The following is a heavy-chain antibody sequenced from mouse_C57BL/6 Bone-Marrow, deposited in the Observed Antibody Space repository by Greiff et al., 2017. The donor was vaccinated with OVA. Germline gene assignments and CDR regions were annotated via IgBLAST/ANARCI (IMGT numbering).Heavy chain of an antibody. CDR3: GRRGDDGHYGVWYFDV. CDR2: IRSKSNNYAT. D-gene: IGHD2-3*01. Sequence: EVKLMESGGGLVQPKGSLKLSCAASGFSFNTYALNWVRQAPGKGLEWVARIRSKSNNYATYYADSVKDRFTISRDDSESMLYLQMNNLKTEDTAMYYCGRRGDDGHYGVWYFDVWGTGTTVTVSS. V-gene: IGHV10-1*01. CDR1: GFSFNTYA. J-gene: IGHJ1*03.